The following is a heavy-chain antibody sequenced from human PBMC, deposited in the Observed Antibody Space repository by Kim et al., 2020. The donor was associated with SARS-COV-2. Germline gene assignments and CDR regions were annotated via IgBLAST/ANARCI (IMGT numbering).Heavy chain of an antibody. J-gene: IGHJ6*02. V-gene: IGHV3-64D*09. CDR2: ISSNGGST. CDR3: VKALDVVGYSGFYYYYYGMDV. CDR1: GFTFSSYA. Sequence: GGSLRLSCSASGFTFSSYAMHWVRQAPGKGLEYVSAISSNGGSTYYADSVKGRFTISRDNSKNTLYLQMSSLRAEDTAVYYCVKALDVVGYSGFYYYYYGMDVWVQGTTVTVSS. D-gene: IGHD5-12*01.